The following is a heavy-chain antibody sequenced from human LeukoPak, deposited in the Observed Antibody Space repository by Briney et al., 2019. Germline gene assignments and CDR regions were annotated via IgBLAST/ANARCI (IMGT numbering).Heavy chain of an antibody. CDR3: ARWYSNFALDY. V-gene: IGHV4-59*01. J-gene: IGHJ4*02. Sequence: SETLSLTCTVSGGSISSYYWSWIRQPPGKGLEWIGYIYYSGSTNYTPSLKSRVTISVDTSKNQFSLKLSSVTAADTAVYYCARWYSNFALDYWGQGTLVTVSS. CDR2: IYYSGST. D-gene: IGHD4-11*01. CDR1: GGSISSYY.